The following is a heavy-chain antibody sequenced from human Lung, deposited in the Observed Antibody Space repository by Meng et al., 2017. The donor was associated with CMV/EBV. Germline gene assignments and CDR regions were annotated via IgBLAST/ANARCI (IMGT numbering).Heavy chain of an antibody. V-gene: IGHV4-59*01. CDR1: GAPISDFY. D-gene: IGHD2-21*02. CDR3: ATVGYCDGADCYIGLFDP. J-gene: IGHJ5*02. CDR2: IHESGNT. Sequence: SEXLSFXXTVPGAPISDFYWSWIRQPPGKGLEWIGYIHESGNTKYNPSLASRVTMSIDTSENQFSLRLNSATAADTTIYYCATVGYCDGADCYIGLFDPWGQGXLVTVSS.